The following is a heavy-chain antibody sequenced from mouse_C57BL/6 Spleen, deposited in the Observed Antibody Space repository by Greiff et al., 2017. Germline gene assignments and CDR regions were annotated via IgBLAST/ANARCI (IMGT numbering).Heavy chain of an antibody. CDR2: INYDGSST. J-gene: IGHJ3*01. D-gene: IGHD3-2*02. V-gene: IGHV5-16*01. CDR3: ARGEDSSAWFAY. Sequence: EVQVVESEGGLVQPGSSMKLSCTASGFTFSDYYMAWVRQVPEKGLEWVANINYDGSSTYYLDSLKSRFIISRDNAKNILYLQMSSLKSEDTATYYCARGEDSSAWFAYWGQGTLVTVSA. CDR1: GFTFSDYY.